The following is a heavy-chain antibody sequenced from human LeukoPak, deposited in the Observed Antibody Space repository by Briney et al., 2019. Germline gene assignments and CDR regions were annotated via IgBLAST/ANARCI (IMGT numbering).Heavy chain of an antibody. V-gene: IGHV3-21*01. J-gene: IGHJ4*02. CDR2: ISSSSSYI. CDR3: ANLEPAQYYYDSSGYPLSVTPGTDY. CDR1: GFTFSSYS. Sequence: GGSLRLSCAASGFTFSSYSMNWVRQAPGKGLEWVSSISSSSSYIYYADSVKGRFTISRDNAKNSLYLQMNSLRAEDTAVYYCANLEPAQYYYDSSGYPLSVTPGTDYWGQGTLVTVSS. D-gene: IGHD3-22*01.